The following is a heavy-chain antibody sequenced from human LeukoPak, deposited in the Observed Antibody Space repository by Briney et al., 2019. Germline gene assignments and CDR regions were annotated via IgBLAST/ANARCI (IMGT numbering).Heavy chain of an antibody. CDR2: IYYTGST. V-gene: IGHV4-59*01. J-gene: IGHJ4*02. D-gene: IGHD3-10*01. CDR3: ARDLGSSEDY. CDR1: GGSISTYY. Sequence: SETLSLTCTVSGGSISTYYRSWIRQPPGRGLEWIGYIYYTGSTNYNPSLKSRVTISVDTSKNQFSLKLSSVTAADTAVYYCARDLGSSEDYWGQGTLVTVSS.